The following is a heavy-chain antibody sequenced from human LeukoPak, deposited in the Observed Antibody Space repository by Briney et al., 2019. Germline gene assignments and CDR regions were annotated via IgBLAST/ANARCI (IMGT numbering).Heavy chain of an antibody. D-gene: IGHD3-10*01. CDR3: AKDRDYYGSGTYYGGFDY. CDR2: ISGSGSTT. Sequence: GGSLRLSCAASGFTFSSYGMSWGRQAPGKGREWVSYISGSGSTTYYADSVKGRFTISRDNCKNTLCLQMNSLRAEDTAVYYCAKDRDYYGSGTYYGGFDYWGQGTLVTVSS. J-gene: IGHJ4*02. CDR1: GFTFSSYG. V-gene: IGHV3-23*01.